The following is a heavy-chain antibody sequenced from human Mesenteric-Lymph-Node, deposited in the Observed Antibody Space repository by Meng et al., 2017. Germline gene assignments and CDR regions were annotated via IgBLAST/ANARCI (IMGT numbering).Heavy chain of an antibody. Sequence: SVKVSCKASGGTFSSYAISWVRQAPGQGLEWMGGIIPIFGTANYAQKFQGRVTITADKSTSTAYMELSSLSSVTAADTAVYYCARHYGSGTYPLDYWGQGTLVTVSS. J-gene: IGHJ4*02. V-gene: IGHV1-69*06. D-gene: IGHD3-10*01. CDR1: GGTFSSYA. CDR2: IIPIFGTA. CDR3: ARHYGSGTYPLDY.